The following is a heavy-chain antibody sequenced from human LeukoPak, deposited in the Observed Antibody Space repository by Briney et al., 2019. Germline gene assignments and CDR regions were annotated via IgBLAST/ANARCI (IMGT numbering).Heavy chain of an antibody. D-gene: IGHD2/OR15-2a*01. V-gene: IGHV3-30*02. CDR2: IRYDGSDK. CDR3: AKDSTWAFDV. Sequence: GGSLRLSCAVSGFTFSSYGMHWVRQAPGKGLEWVAFIRYDGSDKYYADSVKGRFTISRDNSKSTLYLQMNSLRAEDTAVYYCAKDSTWAFDVWGQGTMVTVSS. CDR1: GFTFSSYG. J-gene: IGHJ3*01.